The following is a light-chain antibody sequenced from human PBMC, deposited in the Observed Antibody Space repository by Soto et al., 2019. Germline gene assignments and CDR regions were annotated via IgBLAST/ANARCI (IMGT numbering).Light chain of an antibody. V-gene: IGKV3-20*01. CDR3: QQYGSSPET. Sequence: EIVLTQSPGTLSLSPGERATLSCRASQSVGSTYLAWYQHKPGQAPRLLIYGASSRATGIPDRFSGSGSGTDFTLTISRLEPEDFAVYYCQQYGSSPETFVQGTKVEIK. J-gene: IGKJ1*01. CDR2: GAS. CDR1: QSVGSTY.